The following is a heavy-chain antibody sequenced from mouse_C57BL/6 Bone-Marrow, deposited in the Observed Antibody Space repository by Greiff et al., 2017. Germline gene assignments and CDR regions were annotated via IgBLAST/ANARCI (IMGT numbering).Heavy chain of an antibody. CDR3: AREELTGTWFAY. Sequence: DVQLVESGGGLVKPGGSLKLSCAASGFTFSSYAMSWVRQTPEKRLEWVATISDGGSYTYYPDNVKGRFTISRDNAKNNLYLQMSHLKSEDTAMYYCAREELTGTWFAYWGQGTLVTVSA. D-gene: IGHD4-1*01. CDR2: ISDGGSYT. CDR1: GFTFSSYA. V-gene: IGHV5-4*01. J-gene: IGHJ3*01.